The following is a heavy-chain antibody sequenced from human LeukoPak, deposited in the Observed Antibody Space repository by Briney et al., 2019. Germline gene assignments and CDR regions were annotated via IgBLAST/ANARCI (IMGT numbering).Heavy chain of an antibody. CDR2: IYYTGST. CDR1: GYSISSSDW. D-gene: IGHD6-19*01. CDR3: ARKYDSGWYDY. Sequence: SDTLSLTCIVSGYSISSSDWWAWIRQSPGKGLEWIGYIYYTGSTYYNPSLKSRATMSVDTSKNQFSLKLSSMTAVDTAVYYCARKYDSGWYDYWGQGILVTVSS. V-gene: IGHV4-28*01. J-gene: IGHJ4*02.